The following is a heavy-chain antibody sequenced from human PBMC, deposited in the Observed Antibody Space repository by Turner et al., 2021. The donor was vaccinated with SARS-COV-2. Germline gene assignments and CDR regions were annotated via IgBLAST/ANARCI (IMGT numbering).Heavy chain of an antibody. CDR3: ARSELGLFFDY. V-gene: IGHV3-7*01. Sequence: EVQLVESGGGLVQPGGSLRLSCAASGFTFSSYWMSWVRQAPGKGQEWVANIDQDRSEKYYVGAVKGRFTISRDNAKNSLYLQVNSLRAEDTAVYYCARSELGLFFDYWGQGTLVTVSS. J-gene: IGHJ4*02. CDR1: GFTFSSYW. D-gene: IGHD7-27*01. CDR2: IDQDRSEK.